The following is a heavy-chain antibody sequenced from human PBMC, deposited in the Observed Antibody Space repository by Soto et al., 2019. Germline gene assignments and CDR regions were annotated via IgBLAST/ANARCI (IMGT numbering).Heavy chain of an antibody. CDR1: GFTFSSYA. V-gene: IGHV3-23*01. CDR2: ISGSGGST. J-gene: IGHJ4*02. CDR3: AKDFLSFSGSGRPLYYFDY. D-gene: IGHD1-26*01. Sequence: PGGSLRLSCAASGFTFSSYAMSWVRQAPGKGLEWVSAISGSGGSTYYADSVKGRFTISRDNSKNTLYLQMNSLRAEDTAVYYCAKDFLSFSGSGRPLYYFDYWGQGTLVTVSS.